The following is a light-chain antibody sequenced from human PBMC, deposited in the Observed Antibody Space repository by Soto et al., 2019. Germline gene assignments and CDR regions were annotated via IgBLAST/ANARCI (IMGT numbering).Light chain of an antibody. J-gene: IGKJ4*01. CDR2: AAS. CDR3: QQFSSSPLT. CDR1: QTISSTY. Sequence: EFVLTQSPGTLSLSPGERATLSCRASQTISSTYLAWYQQKPGQAPRLLIYAASSRATGIPDRFSGGGSGTDFTLTISRLGPEDFAVYYCQQFSSSPLTFGRGTKVDIK. V-gene: IGKV3-20*01.